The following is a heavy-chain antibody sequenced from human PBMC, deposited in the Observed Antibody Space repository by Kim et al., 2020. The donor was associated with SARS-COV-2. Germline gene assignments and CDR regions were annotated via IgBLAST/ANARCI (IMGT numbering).Heavy chain of an antibody. D-gene: IGHD6-13*01. CDR3: ARADSSPPKFDS. Sequence: SETLSLTCAVSGGSFGRYSWSWIRQPPGKGLEWIGETSPSGSTNYNPSLNGRITMSADTSKNQFSLKLTSVTAADTAVYYCARADSSPPKFDSWGQGTLVTVS. CDR1: GGSFGRYS. V-gene: IGHV4-34*01. CDR2: TSPSGST. J-gene: IGHJ4*02.